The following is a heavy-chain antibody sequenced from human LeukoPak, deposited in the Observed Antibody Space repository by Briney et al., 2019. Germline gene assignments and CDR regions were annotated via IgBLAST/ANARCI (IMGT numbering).Heavy chain of an antibody. V-gene: IGHV3-23*01. CDR2: ISGRGDST. J-gene: IGHJ3*02. CDR1: GFTFSSNT. D-gene: IGHD6-19*01. Sequence: GGSLRLSCAASGFTFSSNTMSWVRQPPGKGLEWVSSISGRGDSTYYADSVKGRFTISRDNSKNTLSLQMNSLRAEDTAVYYCAKGGGWYFDGIDIWGHGTMVAVSS. CDR3: AKGGGWYFDGIDI.